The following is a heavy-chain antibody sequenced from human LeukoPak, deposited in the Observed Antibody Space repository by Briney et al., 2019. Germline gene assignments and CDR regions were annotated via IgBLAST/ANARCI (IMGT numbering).Heavy chain of an antibody. CDR3: AREGYGDPSWFDP. Sequence: GGSLRLSCAASGFTFSSYGMHWVRQAPGKGLEWVAVIWYDGSNKYYADYVKGRFTISRDNSKNTLYLQMNSLRAEDTAVYYCAREGYGDPSWFDPWGQGTLVTVSS. J-gene: IGHJ5*02. CDR2: IWYDGSNK. V-gene: IGHV3-33*01. CDR1: GFTFSSYG. D-gene: IGHD4-17*01.